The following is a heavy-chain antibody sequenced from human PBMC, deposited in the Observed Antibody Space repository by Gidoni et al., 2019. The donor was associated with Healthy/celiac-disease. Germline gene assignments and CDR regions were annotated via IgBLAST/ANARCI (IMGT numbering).Heavy chain of an antibody. D-gene: IGHD2-21*01. CDR3: ARLRLGRVIAILDAFDI. Sequence: QLQLQESGPGLVKPSETLSLTCTVSGGSISSSSYYWGWIRQPPGKGLEWIGSIYFSGSTYYNPSLKSRVTISVDTSKNQCSLKLSSVTAADTAVYYCARLRLGRVIAILDAFDIWGQGTMVTVSS. CDR2: IYFSGST. CDR1: GGSISSSSYY. V-gene: IGHV4-39*01. J-gene: IGHJ3*02.